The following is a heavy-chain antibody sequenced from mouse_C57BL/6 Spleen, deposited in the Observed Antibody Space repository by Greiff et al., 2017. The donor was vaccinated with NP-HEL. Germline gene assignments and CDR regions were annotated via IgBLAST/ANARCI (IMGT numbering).Heavy chain of an antibody. D-gene: IGHD2-3*01. V-gene: IGHV5-16*01. CDR2: INYDGSSN. CDR1: GFTFSDYY. CDR3: ARDRWLGGYFDV. Sequence: EVQLVESEGGLVQPGSSMKLSCTASGFTFSDYYMAWVRQVPEKGLEWVANINYDGSSNYYLDSLKSRFIISRDNAKNILYLQMSSLKSEDTATYYCARDRWLGGYFDVWGTGTTVTVSS. J-gene: IGHJ1*03.